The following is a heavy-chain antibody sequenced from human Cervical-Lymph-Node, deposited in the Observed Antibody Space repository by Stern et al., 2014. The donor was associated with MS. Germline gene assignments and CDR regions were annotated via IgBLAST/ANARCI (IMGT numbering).Heavy chain of an antibody. CDR3: ARAGSPYYDFWSGYSYSVYGMDV. CDR2: IYYSGST. V-gene: IGHV4-59*01. D-gene: IGHD3-3*01. J-gene: IGHJ6*02. Sequence: VQLVESGPGLVKPSETLSLTCTVSGGSISSYYWSWIRQPPGKGLEWIGYIYYSGSTNYNPSLKSRVTISVDTSKNQFSLKLSSVTAADTAVYYCARAGSPYYDFWSGYSYSVYGMDVWGQGTTVTVSS. CDR1: GGSISSYY.